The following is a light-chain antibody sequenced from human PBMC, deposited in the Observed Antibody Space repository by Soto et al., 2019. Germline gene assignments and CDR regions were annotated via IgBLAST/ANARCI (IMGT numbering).Light chain of an antibody. CDR1: QSVSSN. Sequence: EIVMTQSPATLSVSPGERVTLSCRASQSVSSNLAWYQQKPGQAPRLLIYGASTRATGIPARFSGSGSGTEFTLTISSLQSEDFAVYYCPQYNNWPYTFGQGTKLEIK. J-gene: IGKJ2*01. CDR2: GAS. V-gene: IGKV3-15*01. CDR3: PQYNNWPYT.